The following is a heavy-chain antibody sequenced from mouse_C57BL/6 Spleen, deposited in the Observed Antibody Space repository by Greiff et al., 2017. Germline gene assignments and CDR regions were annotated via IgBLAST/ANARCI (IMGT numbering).Heavy chain of an antibody. CDR2: IWWDDDK. V-gene: IGHV8-8*01. CDR3: ARPNIYDGPYYFDY. Sequence: QVTLKVSGPGILQPSQTLSLTCSFSGFSLSTFGMGVGWIRQPSGKGLEWLAHIWWDDDKYYHPALKRRLTISKDTSKNQVFLKIANVDTADTATYYCARPNIYDGPYYFDYWGQGTTLTVSS. J-gene: IGHJ2*01. D-gene: IGHD2-3*01. CDR1: GFSLSTFGMG.